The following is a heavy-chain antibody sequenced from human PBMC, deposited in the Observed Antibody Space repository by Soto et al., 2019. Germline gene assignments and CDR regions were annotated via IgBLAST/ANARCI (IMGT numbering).Heavy chain of an antibody. V-gene: IGHV3-66*01. Sequence: GGSLRLSCAVSEFTVSSYYMSWVRQAPGKGLEWVSVIYSGDSTNYADSVKGRFTISRDNSKNTLYLQMNSLGVEDTAVYYCARGDRATRFDYWGQGTLVTVSS. CDR2: IYSGDST. CDR1: EFTVSSYY. CDR3: ARGDRATRFDY. J-gene: IGHJ4*02.